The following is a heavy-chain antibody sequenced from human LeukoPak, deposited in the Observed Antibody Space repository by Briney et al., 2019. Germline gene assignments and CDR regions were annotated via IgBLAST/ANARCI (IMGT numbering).Heavy chain of an antibody. V-gene: IGHV3-48*03. D-gene: IGHD4-17*01. CDR2: ISRTGSTV. J-gene: IGHJ4*02. CDR3: ARVQTTVTTLDY. CDR1: GFTFRDYG. Sequence: PGGSLRLSCAASGFTFRDYGMNWVRQAPGKGLEWVSYISRTGSTVYYADSVRGRFTISRDNAKSSLSLQMSSLRTEDTAVYFCARVQTTVTTLDYWGQGTLVTVSS.